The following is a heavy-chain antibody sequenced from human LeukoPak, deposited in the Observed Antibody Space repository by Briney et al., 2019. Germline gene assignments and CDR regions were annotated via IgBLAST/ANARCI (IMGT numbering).Heavy chain of an antibody. V-gene: IGHV4-34*01. CDR1: GGSFSGFY. J-gene: IGHJ4*02. Sequence: SETLSLTCAVYGGSFSGFYWSWIRHPPGKGREWIWEINHSGSTNYNPSLRRRVTISVDTSKNQFSLKLSSVTAADTAVYYCARGQGVAAAQFDYWGQGTLVTVSS. CDR3: ARGQGVAAAQFDY. CDR2: INHSGST. D-gene: IGHD6-13*01.